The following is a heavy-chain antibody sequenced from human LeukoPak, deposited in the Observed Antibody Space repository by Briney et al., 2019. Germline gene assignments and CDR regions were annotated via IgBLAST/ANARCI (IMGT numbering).Heavy chain of an antibody. CDR2: IYYSGST. CDR1: GGSISSGGYY. Sequence: SETLSLTCTVSGGSISSGGYYWSWIRQYPGKGLEWIGYIYYSGSTYYNPSLKSRVTISVDTSKNQFSLKLSSVTAADTAVYYCARDSGISGRTVYWGQGTLVTVSS. CDR3: ARDSGISGRTVY. J-gene: IGHJ4*02. V-gene: IGHV4-31*03. D-gene: IGHD3-10*01.